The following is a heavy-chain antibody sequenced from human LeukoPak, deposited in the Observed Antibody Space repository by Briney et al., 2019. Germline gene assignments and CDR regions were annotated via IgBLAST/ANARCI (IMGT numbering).Heavy chain of an antibody. V-gene: IGHV3-33*01. Sequence: PGTSLRLSCAPSGFTFRNYGMHWVRQAPGKGLEWVSGLCYDGRNKAYADSVKGRFTISRDNSENMLYLQMNSLRDEDTAVYYCARGLMTPNTYCDLWGQGTLVTVSS. CDR1: GFTFRNYG. CDR3: ARGLMTPNTYCDL. D-gene: IGHD2-8*01. J-gene: IGHJ4*02. CDR2: LCYDGRNK.